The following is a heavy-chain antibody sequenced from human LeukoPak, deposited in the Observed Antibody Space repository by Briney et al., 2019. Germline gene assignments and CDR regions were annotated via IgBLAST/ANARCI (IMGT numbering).Heavy chain of an antibody. J-gene: IGHJ4*02. CDR2: IYYSGST. Sequence: SETLSLTCTVSGGSISSGDYYWSWIRQPPGKGLEWIGYIYYSGSTYYTPSLKSRVTISVDTSKNQFSLKLSSVTAADTAVYYCARVRVAVAGVFDYWGQGTLVTVSS. CDR1: GGSISSGDYY. CDR3: ARVRVAVAGVFDY. V-gene: IGHV4-30-4*01. D-gene: IGHD6-19*01.